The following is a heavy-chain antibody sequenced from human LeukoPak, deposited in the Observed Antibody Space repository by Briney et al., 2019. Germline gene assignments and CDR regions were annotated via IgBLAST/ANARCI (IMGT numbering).Heavy chain of an antibody. V-gene: IGHV1-8*01. Sequence: ASAKVSCKASGYTFTSYDINWVRQATGQGLEWMGWMNPNSGNTGYAQKFQGRVTMTRNTSISTAYMELSSLRSEDTAVYYCARGRRGYYDILTGYYLFDYWGQGTPVTVSS. CDR3: ARGRRGYYDILTGYYLFDY. CDR1: GYTFTSYD. J-gene: IGHJ4*02. CDR2: MNPNSGNT. D-gene: IGHD3-9*01.